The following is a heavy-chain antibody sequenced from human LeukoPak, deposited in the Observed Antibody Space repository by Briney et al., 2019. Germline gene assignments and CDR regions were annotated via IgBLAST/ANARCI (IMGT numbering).Heavy chain of an antibody. CDR2: TNLHGTNA. CDR3: ASGYTYVRLGDH. CDR1: GLKFSDYW. V-gene: IGHV3-74*01. Sequence: GGSLRLSCEVSGLKFSDYWMHWVRQAPGQGLVWVSRTNLHGTNADYADSVKGRFTISRDNAKNSVYLQMNSLKTEDTAIYYCASGYTYVRLGDHGGQGTLVTVSS. J-gene: IGHJ4*02. D-gene: IGHD5-18*01.